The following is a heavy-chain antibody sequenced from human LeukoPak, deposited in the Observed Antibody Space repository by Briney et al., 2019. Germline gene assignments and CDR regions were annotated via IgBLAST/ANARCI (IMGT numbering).Heavy chain of an antibody. Sequence: TSEALSLTCTVSDGSISSSSYYWGWIRQPPGKGLEWIGSIYYSGSTNYNPSLKSRVTISVDTSKNQFSLKLSSVTAADTAVYYCARDREDWFDPWGQGTLVTVSS. CDR2: IYYSGST. V-gene: IGHV4-39*07. D-gene: IGHD3-10*01. CDR3: ARDREDWFDP. CDR1: DGSISSSSYY. J-gene: IGHJ5*02.